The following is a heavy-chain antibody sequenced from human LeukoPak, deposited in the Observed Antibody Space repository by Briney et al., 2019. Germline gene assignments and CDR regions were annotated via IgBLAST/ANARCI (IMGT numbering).Heavy chain of an antibody. D-gene: IGHD1-7*01. CDR2: IRYDGSNK. Sequence: GGSMRLSCAASGFTFSSYGMHWVRQAAGKGLEWVAFIRYDGSNKYYADSVKGRFTISRDNSKNTLYLQMNSLRAEDTAVYYCASNTGTATSNYYYMDVWGKGTTVTVSS. V-gene: IGHV3-30*02. J-gene: IGHJ6*03. CDR1: GFTFSSYG. CDR3: ASNTGTATSNYYYMDV.